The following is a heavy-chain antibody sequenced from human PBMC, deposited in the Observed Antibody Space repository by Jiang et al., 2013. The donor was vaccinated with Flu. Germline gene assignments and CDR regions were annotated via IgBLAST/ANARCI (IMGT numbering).Heavy chain of an antibody. CDR3: ARTLRFLEWQPHFRGYFQH. Sequence: GLVKPSETLSLTCAVYGGSFSGYYWSWIRQPPGKGLEWIGEINHSGGTNYNPSLKSRVTISVDTSKNQFSLKLSSVTAADTAVYYCARTLRFLEWQPHFRGYFQHWGQGTLVTVSS. V-gene: IGHV4-34*01. CDR1: GGSFSGYY. CDR2: INHSGGT. J-gene: IGHJ1*01. D-gene: IGHD3-3*01.